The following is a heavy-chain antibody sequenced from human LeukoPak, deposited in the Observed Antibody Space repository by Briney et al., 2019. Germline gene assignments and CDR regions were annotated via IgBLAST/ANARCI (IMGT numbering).Heavy chain of an antibody. V-gene: IGHV4-61*02. CDR2: IYTSGST. CDR1: GGSISSDNYY. Sequence: SETLSLTCSVSGGSISSDNYYWSWNRQPAGKGLEWIGRIYTSGSTDYNPSLNSRVTISLDMSKNRFSLRLSSVTAADTAVYYCARDGKAFEIWGQGTMVTVSS. D-gene: IGHD4-23*01. J-gene: IGHJ3*02. CDR3: ARDGKAFEI.